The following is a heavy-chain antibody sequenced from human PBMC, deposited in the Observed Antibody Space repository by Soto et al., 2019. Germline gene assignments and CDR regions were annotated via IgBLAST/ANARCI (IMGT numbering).Heavy chain of an antibody. CDR2: ISGSGGST. D-gene: IGHD3-3*01. Sequence: HPGGSLRLSCAASGFTFSSYAMSWVRQAPGKGLEWVSAISGSGGSTYYADSVKGRFTISRDNSKNTLYLQMNSLRAEDTAVYYCAKDRYDFWSGYPTYNWLDPWGQGTLVTVSS. J-gene: IGHJ5*02. CDR3: AKDRYDFWSGYPTYNWLDP. CDR1: GFTFSSYA. V-gene: IGHV3-23*01.